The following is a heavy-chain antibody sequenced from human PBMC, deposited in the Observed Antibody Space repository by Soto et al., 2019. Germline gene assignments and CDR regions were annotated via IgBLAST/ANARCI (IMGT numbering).Heavy chain of an antibody. CDR1: GGSISSGDYY. V-gene: IGHV4-30-4*01. J-gene: IGHJ5*02. CDR2: IYYSGST. Sequence: PSETLSLTCTVSGGSISSGDYYWSWIRQPPGKGLERIGYIYYSGSTYYNPSLESRVTISVDTSKNQFSLNLNSVTAADTAVYNCARIGYSSKLFDPWALGTPVTVSS. CDR3: ARIGYSSKLFDP. D-gene: IGHD4-4*01.